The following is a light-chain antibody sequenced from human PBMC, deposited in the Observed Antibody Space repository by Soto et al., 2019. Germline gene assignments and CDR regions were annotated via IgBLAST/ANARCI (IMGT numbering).Light chain of an antibody. CDR3: SSYTTGSTVA. CDR1: SSDIGGYNY. Sequence: QSALTQSASVSGSPGQSITISCTGTSSDIGGYNYVSWYQQHPDKAPKLMIFEVSNRPSGVSNRFSGSKSGNTASLTISGLLPEDEADYYCSSYTTGSTVAFGGGTKVTVL. V-gene: IGLV2-14*01. CDR2: EVS. J-gene: IGLJ2*01.